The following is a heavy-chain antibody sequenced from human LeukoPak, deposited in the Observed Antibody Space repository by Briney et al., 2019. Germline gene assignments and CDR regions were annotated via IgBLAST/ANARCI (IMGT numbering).Heavy chain of an antibody. J-gene: IGHJ4*02. V-gene: IGHV4-59*01. Sequence: SETLSLTCTVSGGSISRDHWNWIRQPPGKGLEWIGDLNYGGSTNHSPSLRSRVTISADTSKNQFSLKLSSVTAADTAVYFCVRGVYDSSSYPLFDQWGQGTLVTVSS. D-gene: IGHD3-22*01. CDR3: VRGVYDSSSYPLFDQ. CDR1: GGSISRDH. CDR2: LNYGGST.